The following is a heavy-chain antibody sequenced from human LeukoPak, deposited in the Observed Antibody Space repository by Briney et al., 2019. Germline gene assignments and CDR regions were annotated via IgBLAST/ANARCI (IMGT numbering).Heavy chain of an antibody. CDR1: GFTFSSYA. Sequence: GGSLRLSCAASGFTFSSYAMSWVRQAPGKGLEWVSTVSGGGVTTYYADSAKGRFTISRHNSKNTLYLQMNSLTAEDTAVYYCPKQSYASGWNPFDYWGQGILVTVSS. J-gene: IGHJ4*02. D-gene: IGHD6-19*01. CDR3: PKQSYASGWNPFDY. V-gene: IGHV3-23*01. CDR2: VSGGGVTT.